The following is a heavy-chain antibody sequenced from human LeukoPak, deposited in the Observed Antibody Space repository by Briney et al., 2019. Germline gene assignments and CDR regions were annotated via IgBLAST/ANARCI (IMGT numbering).Heavy chain of an antibody. J-gene: IGHJ5*02. Sequence: GGSLRLSCAASGFIFNNYGLIWVRQAPGKGLEWVSAISNDGGGTNYADFVRGRFTISRDNSKNTLFLQMNSLRAEDTALYYCAKGSSGYFVDLWGQGTLVTVSS. CDR3: AKGSSGYFVDL. CDR2: ISNDGGGT. CDR1: GFIFNNYG. D-gene: IGHD3-22*01. V-gene: IGHV3-23*01.